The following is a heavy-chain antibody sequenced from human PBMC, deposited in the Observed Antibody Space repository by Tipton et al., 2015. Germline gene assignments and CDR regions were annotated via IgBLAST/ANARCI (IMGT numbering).Heavy chain of an antibody. CDR2: INPSGGST. CDR3: APYLTLSRDSLLSLEYFYGIYP. CDR1: GYTFTRYY. Sequence: QSGPEVKKPGASVKVSCKASGYTFTRYYMNWVRQAPGQGLEWMGIINPSGGSTSYAQNFQGRVTMTRDTSTSTVYMELSSLRSDHTALYYCAPYLTLSRDSLLSLEYFYGIYPCCQTTTLTLSS. V-gene: IGHV1-46*01. D-gene: IGHD3-16*02. J-gene: IGHJ6*02.